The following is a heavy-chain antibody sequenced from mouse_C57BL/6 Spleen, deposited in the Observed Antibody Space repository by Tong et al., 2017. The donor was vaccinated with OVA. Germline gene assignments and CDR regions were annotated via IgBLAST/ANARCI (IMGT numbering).Heavy chain of an antibody. J-gene: IGHJ4*01. CDR3: ARWLLYYAMDY. Sequence: VQLQESGPELVKPGASVKMSCKASGYTFTSYWMHWVKQRPGQGLEWIGYINPSTGYTEYNQKFKDKATLTADKSSSTAYMQRSSLTSEDSAVYYCARWLLYYAMDYWGQGTSVTVSS. CDR1: GYTFTSYW. V-gene: IGHV1-7*01. D-gene: IGHD2-3*01. CDR2: INPSTGYT.